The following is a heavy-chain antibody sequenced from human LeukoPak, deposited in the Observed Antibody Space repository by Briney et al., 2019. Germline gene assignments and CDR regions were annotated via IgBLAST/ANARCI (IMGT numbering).Heavy chain of an antibody. CDR2: ISDSGGRT. CDR1: GFTFSRYA. D-gene: IGHD1-7*01. Sequence: GGSLRLSCAASGFTFSRYAMSWVRQAPGNGLEWVSAISDSGGRTYYADSVKGRFSISRDTSKNTLYLQMNSLRGEDTAVYYCAKDHPGTTSFDDWGQGTLVTVSS. J-gene: IGHJ4*02. CDR3: AKDHPGTTSFDD. V-gene: IGHV3-23*01.